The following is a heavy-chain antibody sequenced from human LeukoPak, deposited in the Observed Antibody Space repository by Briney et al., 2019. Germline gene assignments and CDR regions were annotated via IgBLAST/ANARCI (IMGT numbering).Heavy chain of an antibody. CDR2: INAGNGNT. CDR3: AREKRGYRGYGPVFGY. D-gene: IGHD5-12*01. J-gene: IGHJ4*02. CDR1: VYIFTSYD. Sequence: ASLKVSCKPSVYIFTSYDMHWVPQAPGQRLEWMGGINAGNGNTKYSEKFQGRVTITSDTSASTDYMELSSLRSEDTAVYYCAREKRGYRGYGPVFGYWGQGTLVTVSS. V-gene: IGHV1-3*01.